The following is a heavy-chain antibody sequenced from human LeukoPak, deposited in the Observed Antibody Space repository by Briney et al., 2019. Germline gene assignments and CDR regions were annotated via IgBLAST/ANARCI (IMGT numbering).Heavy chain of an antibody. CDR1: GFTFSSYA. Sequence: PGGSLRLSCAASGFTFSSYAMSWVRQAPGKGLEWVSAISNSGGGTYYADFVKGRFTISRDNSKNTLYLQMNTLRADDTAVYYCAKGGGPRAFDIWGQGTMVTVSS. CDR2: ISNSGGGT. CDR3: AKGGGPRAFDI. D-gene: IGHD2-15*01. J-gene: IGHJ3*02. V-gene: IGHV3-23*01.